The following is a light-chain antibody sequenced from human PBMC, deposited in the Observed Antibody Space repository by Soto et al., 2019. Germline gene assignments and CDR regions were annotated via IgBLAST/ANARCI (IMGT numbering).Light chain of an antibody. Sequence: IQLPQSPSSLSASVGARFTITCRASQGSTKYLAWYQQKPGKAPNLLIYDASTLHSGVPSRFSASGSGTDFTLTVSGLQPEDFATYYCQQLSSYPSTFGGGTKVDIK. J-gene: IGKJ4*01. CDR2: DAS. CDR1: QGSTKY. CDR3: QQLSSYPST. V-gene: IGKV1-9*01.